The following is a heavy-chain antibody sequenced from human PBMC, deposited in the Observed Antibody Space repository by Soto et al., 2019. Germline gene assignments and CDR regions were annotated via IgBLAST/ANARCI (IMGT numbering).Heavy chain of an antibody. CDR3: ARDASQGIVVIPAAKTAFDI. Sequence: ASVKVSCKASGYTFTSYGISWVRQAPGQGLEWMGWISAYNGNTNYAQKLQGRVTMTTDTSTSTAYMELRSLRSDDTAVYYCARDASQGIVVIPAAKTAFDILGQGTMVTISS. CDR2: ISAYNGNT. J-gene: IGHJ3*02. V-gene: IGHV1-18*01. D-gene: IGHD2-2*01. CDR1: GYTFTSYG.